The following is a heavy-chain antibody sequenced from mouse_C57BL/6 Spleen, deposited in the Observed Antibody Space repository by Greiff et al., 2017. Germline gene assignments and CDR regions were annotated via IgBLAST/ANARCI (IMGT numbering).Heavy chain of an antibody. Sequence: VQLQQSGAELVKPGASVKISCKASGYAFSSYWMNWVKQRPGKGLEWIGRIYPGDGDTNYNGKFKGKATLTADKSSSTAYMQLSSLTSEDSAVYFCARYDTTVVQLDYWGQGTTLTVSS. J-gene: IGHJ2*01. CDR3: ARYDTTVVQLDY. D-gene: IGHD1-1*01. CDR1: GYAFSSYW. V-gene: IGHV1-80*01. CDR2: IYPGDGDT.